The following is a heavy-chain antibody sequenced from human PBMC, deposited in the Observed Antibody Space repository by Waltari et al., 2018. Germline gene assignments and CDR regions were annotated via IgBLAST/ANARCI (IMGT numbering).Heavy chain of an antibody. CDR3: ATFPPTGDRDY. Sequence: EVQLVESGGGFVQPGGSLRLSCAASGFTFSSYAMKWVRQPPGKGLEWVSGISGSGNSTHYADSVKGRFTISRDNSKNTVYLKMNSLRAEDTAIYYCATFPPTGDRDYWGQGTLVTVSS. D-gene: IGHD7-27*01. J-gene: IGHJ4*02. CDR2: ISGSGNST. CDR1: GFTFSSYA. V-gene: IGHV3-23*04.